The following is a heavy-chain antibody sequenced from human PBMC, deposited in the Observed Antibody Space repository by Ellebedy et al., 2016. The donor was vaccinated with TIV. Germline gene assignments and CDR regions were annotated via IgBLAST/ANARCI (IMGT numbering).Heavy chain of an antibody. CDR1: GFNFSSYA. D-gene: IGHD3-22*01. Sequence: GGSLRLXXAASGFNFSSYAMGWVRQAPGKGLEWVSSIGGSGGDTHYADSVKGRFSISRDNSKNTLSLQMNILRADETAVYYCAREDYYDSYGYFVYWGQGTLVTVSS. CDR2: IGGSGGDT. CDR3: AREDYYDSYGYFVY. V-gene: IGHV3-23*01. J-gene: IGHJ4*02.